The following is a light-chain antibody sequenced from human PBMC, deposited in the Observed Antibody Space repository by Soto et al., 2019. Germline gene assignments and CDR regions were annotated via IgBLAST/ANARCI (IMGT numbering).Light chain of an antibody. CDR1: SSDFGTYNS. Sequence: QSALTQPASVSGSPGQSITISCTGTSSDFGTYNSVSWYQQHPGKAPKVMIYDVSNRPSGVSNLFSGSKSGNTASLTFSGVQAEDEADYYCSSYTISGNYVFGTGTKLTV. CDR2: DVS. J-gene: IGLJ1*01. CDR3: SSYTISGNYV. V-gene: IGLV2-14*01.